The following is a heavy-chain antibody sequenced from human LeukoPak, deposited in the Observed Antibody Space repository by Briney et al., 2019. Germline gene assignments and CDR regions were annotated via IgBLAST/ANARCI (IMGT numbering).Heavy chain of an antibody. J-gene: IGHJ4*02. D-gene: IGHD3-9*01. CDR2: INHSGST. Sequence: PSETLSLTCAVYGGSFSGYYWSWIRQPPGKGLEWIGEINHSGSTNYNPSLKSRVTISVDTSKNQFSLKLSSVTAADTAVYYWARGGVFRYFCWFGYWGQGTLVTGSS. CDR1: GGSFSGYY. V-gene: IGHV4-34*01. CDR3: ARGGVFRYFCWFGY.